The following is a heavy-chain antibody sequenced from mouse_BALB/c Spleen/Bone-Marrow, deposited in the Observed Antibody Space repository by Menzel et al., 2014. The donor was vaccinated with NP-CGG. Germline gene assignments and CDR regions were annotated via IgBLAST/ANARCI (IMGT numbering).Heavy chain of an antibody. J-gene: IGHJ2*01. CDR2: ISPYNDGT. D-gene: IGHD1-1*01. Sequence: EVQLQQSGPELVKPGASVKMSCKASGYTFTSYAMHWVKRKPGQGLEWIGYISPYNDGTKYNEKFKGKATLTSDKSSSTAYMELSSLTSEDSAVYYCAREVVATDYFDYWGQGTTLAVSS. CDR1: GYTFTSYA. V-gene: IGHV1-14*01. CDR3: AREVVATDYFDY.